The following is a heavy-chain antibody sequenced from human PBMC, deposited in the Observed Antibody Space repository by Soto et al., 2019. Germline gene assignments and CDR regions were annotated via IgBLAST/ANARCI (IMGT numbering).Heavy chain of an antibody. D-gene: IGHD6-19*01. CDR2: FDPQDDER. Sequence: ASLKVSCKLSGNTLTEISIHWVRQTPDNGLEWLGGFDPQDDERFFAQKFEGRVTMTEDTSTNTAYMELSSLTSDDTAVYYCESSVALDYWGQGPLLTVS. CDR1: GNTLTEIS. CDR3: ESSVALDY. J-gene: IGHJ4*02. V-gene: IGHV1-24*01.